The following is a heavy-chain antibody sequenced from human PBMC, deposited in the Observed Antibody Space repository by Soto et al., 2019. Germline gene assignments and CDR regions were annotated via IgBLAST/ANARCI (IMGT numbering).Heavy chain of an antibody. V-gene: IGHV4-39*01. Sequence: PSETLSLTCTVSGCSISSSSYYWGWIRLPPGKGLEWIGSIYYSGSTYYNPSLKSRVTISVDTSKNQFSLKLSSVTAADTAVYYCARPITIVRGVNTDWXDPWGQGTLVTVSS. J-gene: IGHJ5*02. CDR1: GCSISSSSYY. CDR3: ARPITIVRGVNTDWXDP. D-gene: IGHD3-10*01. CDR2: IYYSGST.